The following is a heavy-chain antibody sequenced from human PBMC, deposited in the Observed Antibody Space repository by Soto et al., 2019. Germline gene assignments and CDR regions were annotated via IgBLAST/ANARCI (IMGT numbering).Heavy chain of an antibody. J-gene: IGHJ6*02. D-gene: IGHD6-19*01. Sequence: ASVKVSCKASGYTFTSYGISWVRQAPGQGLEWMGWISAYNGNTNYAQKLQGRVTMTTDTSTSTAYMELRSLRSDDTAVYYCARIRVAVAGYPTATTDYGMDVWGQGTTVTVSS. CDR3: ARIRVAVAGYPTATTDYGMDV. CDR1: GYTFTSYG. V-gene: IGHV1-18*04. CDR2: ISAYNGNT.